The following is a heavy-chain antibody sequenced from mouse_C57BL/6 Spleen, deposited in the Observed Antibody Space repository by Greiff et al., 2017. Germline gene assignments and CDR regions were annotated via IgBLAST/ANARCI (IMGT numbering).Heavy chain of an antibody. CDR3: ARQKAGFFDY. CDR2: ISNGGGST. J-gene: IGHJ2*01. CDR1: GFTFSDYY. Sequence: EVQRVESGGGLVQPGGSLKLSCAASGFTFSDYYMYWVRQTPEKRLEWVAYISNGGGSTYYPDTVKGRFTISRDNAKNTLYLQMSRLKSEDTAMYYCARQKAGFFDYWGQGTTLTVSS. V-gene: IGHV5-12*01.